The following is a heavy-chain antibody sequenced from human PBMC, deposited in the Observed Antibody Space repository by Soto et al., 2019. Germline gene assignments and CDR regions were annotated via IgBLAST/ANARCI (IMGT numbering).Heavy chain of an antibody. CDR2: IDPSDSYT. J-gene: IGHJ4*02. CDR3: ATQRCSGGICYYFDY. V-gene: IGHV5-10-1*01. CDR1: GYSFTSYW. Sequence: GESLKISCKGSGYSFTSYWISWVRQMPGKGLEWMGRIDPSDSYTNYSPSFQGHVTISADKSISTAYLQWSSLKASDTAMYYCATQRCSGGICYYFDYGGQGTMVAVSS. D-gene: IGHD2-15*01.